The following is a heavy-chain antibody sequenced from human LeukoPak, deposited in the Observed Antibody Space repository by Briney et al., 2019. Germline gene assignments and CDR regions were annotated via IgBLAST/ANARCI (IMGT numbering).Heavy chain of an antibody. D-gene: IGHD2-2*01. J-gene: IGHJ4*02. Sequence: ASVKVSCKASGYTFTGYYMHWVRQAPGQGLEWMGWINPNSGGTNYAQKFQGRVTMTRDTSISTAYMELSRLRSDDTAVYYCARHNGFCSSTRSACLKYYSDYWGQGTLVTVSS. CDR2: INPNSGGT. CDR3: ARHNGFCSSTRSACLKYYSDY. CDR1: GYTFTGYY. V-gene: IGHV1-2*02.